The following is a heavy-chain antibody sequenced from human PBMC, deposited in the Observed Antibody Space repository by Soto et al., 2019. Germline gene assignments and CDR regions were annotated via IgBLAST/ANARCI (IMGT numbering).Heavy chain of an antibody. Sequence: QVQLQESGPGLVKPSQTLSLTCTVSGGSISSGGYYWSWIRQHPGKGLEWIGYIYYSGSTYYNPSLKRRVTISVDTSKNQFSLKLSSVTAADTAVYYCARGATYCSGGSCYSGGFDYWGQGTLVTVSS. CDR1: GGSISSGGYY. D-gene: IGHD2-15*01. J-gene: IGHJ4*02. CDR3: ARGATYCSGGSCYSGGFDY. CDR2: IYYSGST. V-gene: IGHV4-31*03.